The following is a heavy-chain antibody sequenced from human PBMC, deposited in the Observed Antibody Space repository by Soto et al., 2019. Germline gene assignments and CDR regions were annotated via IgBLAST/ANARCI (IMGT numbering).Heavy chain of an antibody. Sequence: ASVKVSCKASGYTFTSYGISWVRQAPGQGLEWMGRISAYNGNTNYAQKHQGRDTMTTDTSTSTAYMELRSLRSDDTAVYFCARLGYDILTGSPHYYGMDVWGQGTTVTVSS. CDR3: ARLGYDILTGSPHYYGMDV. CDR2: ISAYNGNT. CDR1: GYTFTSYG. D-gene: IGHD3-9*01. V-gene: IGHV1-18*01. J-gene: IGHJ6*02.